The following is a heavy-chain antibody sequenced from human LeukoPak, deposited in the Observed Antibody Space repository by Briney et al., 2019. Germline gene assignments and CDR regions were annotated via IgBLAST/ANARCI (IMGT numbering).Heavy chain of an antibody. CDR1: GGSISSGGYY. Sequence: PSETLSLTCTVSGGSISSGGYYWSWIRQPPGKGLEWIGYIYHSGSTYYNPSLKSRVTISVDRSKNQFSLKLSSVTAADTAVYYCARSPLGARGPFDYWGQGTLVTVSS. CDR2: IYHSGST. CDR3: ARSPLGARGPFDY. D-gene: IGHD1-26*01. J-gene: IGHJ4*02. V-gene: IGHV4-30-2*01.